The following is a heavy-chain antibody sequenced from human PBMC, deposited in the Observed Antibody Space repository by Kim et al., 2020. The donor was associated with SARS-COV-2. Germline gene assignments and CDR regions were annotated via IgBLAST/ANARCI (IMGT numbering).Heavy chain of an antibody. CDR2: ISYDGSNK. V-gene: IGHV3-30*18. CDR1: GFTFSSYG. Sequence: GSLRLSCAASGFTFSSYGMHWVRQAPGKGLEWVAVISYDGSNKYYADSVKGRFTISRDNSKNTLYLQMNSLRAEDTAVYYCAKDPLLRYFDWLIYYFDYCGQGTLVTVSS. J-gene: IGHJ4*02. D-gene: IGHD3-9*01. CDR3: AKDPLLRYFDWLIYYFDY.